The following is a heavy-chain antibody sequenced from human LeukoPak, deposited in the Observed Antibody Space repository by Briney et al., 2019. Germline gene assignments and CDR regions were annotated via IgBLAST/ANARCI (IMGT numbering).Heavy chain of an antibody. J-gene: IGHJ4*02. CDR3: AKHLVGARTFEY. CDR2: ISASGGNT. Sequence: GGSLRLSCAASGFTFSSNAMSWVRQAPGKGLEWVTVISASGGNTYYADSVKGRFTTSRDNSKNTLYLQLNSLRAEDTAEYYCAKHLVGARTFEYWGQGTLVTVSS. D-gene: IGHD1-26*01. CDR1: GFTFSSNA. V-gene: IGHV3-23*01.